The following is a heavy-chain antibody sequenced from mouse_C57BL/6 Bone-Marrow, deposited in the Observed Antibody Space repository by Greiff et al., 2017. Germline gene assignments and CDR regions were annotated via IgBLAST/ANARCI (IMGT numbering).Heavy chain of an antibody. CDR1: GYTFTSYW. CDR3: ARSDYYGSGDY. CDR2: IYPSDSET. V-gene: IGHV1-61*01. Sequence: VQLQQPGAELVRPGSSVKLSCKASGYTFTSYWMDWVKQRPGQGLEWIGNIYPSDSETHYNQKFKDKATLPVDKSSSTAYMQLSSLTSEDSAVYYCARSDYYGSGDYWGQGTTLTVSS. J-gene: IGHJ2*01. D-gene: IGHD1-1*01.